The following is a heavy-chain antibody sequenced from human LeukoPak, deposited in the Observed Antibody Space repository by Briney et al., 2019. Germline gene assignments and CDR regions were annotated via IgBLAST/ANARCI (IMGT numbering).Heavy chain of an antibody. CDR3: ARVVQLWPYYYYYMDV. Sequence: ASVKVSCKASGYTFTSYAMNWVRQAPGQGLEWMGWINTNTGNPTYAQGFTGRFVFSLDTSVSTAYLQISSLKAEDTAVYYCARVVQLWPYYYYYMDVWGKGTTVTVSS. J-gene: IGHJ6*03. CDR2: INTNTGNP. V-gene: IGHV7-4-1*02. CDR1: GYTFTSYA. D-gene: IGHD5-18*01.